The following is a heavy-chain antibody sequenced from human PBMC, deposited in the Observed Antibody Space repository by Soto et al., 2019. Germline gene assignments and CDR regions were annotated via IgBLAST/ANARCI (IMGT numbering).Heavy chain of an antibody. CDR2: IVVGSGNT. D-gene: IGHD3-9*01. CDR1: GFTFTSSA. Sequence: QMQLVQSGPEVKKPGTSVKVSCKASGFTFTSSAMQWVRQARGQRLEWIGWIVVGSGNTNYAQKFQERVTITRDMSTSTAYMELSSLRSEDTAVYYCAADWRYYDILTGYIPYYYGMDVWGQGTTVTVSS. J-gene: IGHJ6*02. CDR3: AADWRYYDILTGYIPYYYGMDV. V-gene: IGHV1-58*02.